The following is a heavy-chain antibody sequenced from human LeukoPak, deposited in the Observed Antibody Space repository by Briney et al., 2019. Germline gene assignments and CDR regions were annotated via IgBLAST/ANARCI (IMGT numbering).Heavy chain of an antibody. J-gene: IGHJ4*02. Sequence: GGSLRLSCAASGFTFSSYSMNWVRQAPGKGLEWVSSISSSSSYIYYADSVKGRFTISRDNSKNTLYLQMNSLRAEDTAVYYCAKVGYSSSWYRGYFDYWGQGTLVTVSS. CDR1: GFTFSSYS. CDR3: AKVGYSSSWYRGYFDY. V-gene: IGHV3-21*04. CDR2: ISSSSSYI. D-gene: IGHD6-13*01.